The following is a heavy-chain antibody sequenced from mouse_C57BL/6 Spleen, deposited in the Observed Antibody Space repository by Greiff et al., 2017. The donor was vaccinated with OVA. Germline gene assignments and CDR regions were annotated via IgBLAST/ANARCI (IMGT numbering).Heavy chain of an antibody. J-gene: IGHJ2*01. Sequence: EVQLQESGPELVKPGASVKISCKASGYSFTGYYMNWVKQSPEKSLEWIGEINPSTGGTTYNQKFKAKATLTVDKSSSTAYMQLKSLTSEDSAVYYCAREEDYWGKGTTLTVSS. CDR2: INPSTGGT. CDR3: AREEDY. V-gene: IGHV1-42*01. CDR1: GYSFTGYY.